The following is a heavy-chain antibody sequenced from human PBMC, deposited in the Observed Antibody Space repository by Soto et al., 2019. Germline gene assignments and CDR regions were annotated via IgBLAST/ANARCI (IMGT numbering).Heavy chain of an antibody. CDR2: IIPIFGTA. Sequence: QVQLVQSGAEVKKPGSSVKVSCKASGGTFSSYAISWVRQAPGQRLEWMGGIIPIFGTANYAQKFQGRVTITADESTSTAYMELSSMRSEDTAVYYCARDHGCSSTSCYTWFDPWGQGTLVTVSS. CDR1: GGTFSSYA. CDR3: ARDHGCSSTSCYTWFDP. V-gene: IGHV1-69*01. D-gene: IGHD2-2*02. J-gene: IGHJ5*02.